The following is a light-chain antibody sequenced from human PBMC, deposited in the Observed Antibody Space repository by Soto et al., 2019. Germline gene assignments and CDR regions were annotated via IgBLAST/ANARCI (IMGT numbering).Light chain of an antibody. J-gene: IGKJ4*02. CDR1: QSLLHSDGKTY. CDR3: QQSYSTPLT. V-gene: IGKV2D-29*01. CDR2: EVS. Sequence: DVVMTQTPLSLSVTPGQPASISCKSTQSLLHSDGKTYLSWYLQRPGQPPQLLIYEVSNRFSGVPDRFSGSGSGTDFTLTISSLQPEDVATYSCQQSYSTPLTFGGGTKVEIK.